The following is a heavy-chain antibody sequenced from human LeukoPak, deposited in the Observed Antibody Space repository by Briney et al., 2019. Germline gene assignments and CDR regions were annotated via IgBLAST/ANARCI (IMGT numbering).Heavy chain of an antibody. J-gene: IGHJ4*02. CDR3: ARQVVAVAGTGYFDY. Sequence: SETLSLTCTVSGGSIRSSSYYWGWIRQPPGKGLEWIGSIYYSGSTYYNASLKSRGTISVDTYKNQFSLKLNSVTDADAAVYFCARQVVAVAGTGYFDYWGQGTLVTVSS. D-gene: IGHD6-19*01. CDR1: GGSIRSSSYY. V-gene: IGHV4-39*01. CDR2: IYYSGST.